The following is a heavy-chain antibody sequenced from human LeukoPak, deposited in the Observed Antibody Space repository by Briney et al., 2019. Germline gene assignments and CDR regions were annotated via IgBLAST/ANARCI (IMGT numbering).Heavy chain of an antibody. CDR3: ARDEYGDYLFDY. CDR1: GFTFRSYW. CDR2: IKQDGSEK. Sequence: GGSLRLFCAASGFTFRSYWMSWVRQAPGKGREGVANIKQDGSEKYYVDSVKGRFPISRDNAKNSLYLQMNSLRAEDTAVYYCARDEYGDYLFDYWGQGTLVTVSS. V-gene: IGHV3-7*01. D-gene: IGHD4-17*01. J-gene: IGHJ4*02.